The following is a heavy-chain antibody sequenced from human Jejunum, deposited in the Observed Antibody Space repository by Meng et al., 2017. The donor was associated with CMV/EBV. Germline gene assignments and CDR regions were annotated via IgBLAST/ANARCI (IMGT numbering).Heavy chain of an antibody. Sequence: GGSLTVYYWCCVRPSPGQGLEWIGQINHSGSASYNPSLRRRVTISEDTSKNQFSLRLTSVTAADTAIYYCARKYCGSSNCYPFDYWGQGERVTVSS. J-gene: IGHJ4*02. CDR2: INHSGSA. CDR3: ARKYCGSSNCYPFDY. V-gene: IGHV4-34*01. CDR1: GGSLTVYY. D-gene: IGHD2-2*01.